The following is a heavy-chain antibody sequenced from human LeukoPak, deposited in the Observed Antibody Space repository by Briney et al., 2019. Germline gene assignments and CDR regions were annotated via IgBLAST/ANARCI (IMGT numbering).Heavy chain of an antibody. V-gene: IGHV4-38-2*01. D-gene: IGHD1-1*01. CDR1: CYSISNGNY. CDR3: ARQVERRGHADY. CDR2: IYHSGST. J-gene: IGHJ4*02. Sequence: SETLSLTCAVCCYSISNGNYWGWIRQPPGKGLVGIVRIYHSGSTYYNPSLKSPITTSVDTSKNQFALKLSSVTAAYTAVYYCARQVERRGHADYWGQGTLVTVPS.